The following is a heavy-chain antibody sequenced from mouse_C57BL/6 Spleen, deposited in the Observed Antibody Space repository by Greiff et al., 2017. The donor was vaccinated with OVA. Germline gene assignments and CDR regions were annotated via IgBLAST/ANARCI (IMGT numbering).Heavy chain of an antibody. CDR1: GYTFTDYN. J-gene: IGHJ1*03. CDR2: INPNNGGT. CDR3: ARRYYSNWYFDV. Sequence: VQLKESGPELVKPGASVKIPCKASGYTFTDYNMDWVKQSHGKSLEWIGDINPNNGGTIYNQKFKGKATLTVDKSSSTAYMELRSLTSEDTAVYYCARRYYSNWYFDVWGTGTTVTVSS. D-gene: IGHD2-5*01. V-gene: IGHV1-18*01.